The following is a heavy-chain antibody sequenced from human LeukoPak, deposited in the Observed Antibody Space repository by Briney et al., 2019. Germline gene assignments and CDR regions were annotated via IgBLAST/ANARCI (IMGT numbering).Heavy chain of an antibody. CDR2: IYPGDSDT. V-gene: IGHV5-51*01. CDR3: ATPRGYCSGGSCHLPTIPGRPGDDAFDI. CDR1: GYSFTSYW. D-gene: IGHD2-15*01. J-gene: IGHJ3*02. Sequence: GESLKISCKGSGYSFTSYWIGWVRQMPGKGLEWMGIIYPGDSDTRYSPSFQGQVTISANKSISTAYLQWSSLKASDTAMYYCATPRGYCSGGSCHLPTIPGRPGDDAFDIWGQGTMVTVSS.